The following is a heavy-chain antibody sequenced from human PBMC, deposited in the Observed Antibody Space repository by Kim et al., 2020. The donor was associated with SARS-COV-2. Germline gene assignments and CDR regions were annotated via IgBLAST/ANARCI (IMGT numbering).Heavy chain of an antibody. J-gene: IGHJ6*04. CDR3: ARSRRITIFGVVIHRVGGMDV. Sequence: SETLSLTCAVYGGSFSGYYWSWIRQPPGKGLEWIGEINHSGSTNYNPSLKSRVTISVDTSKNQFYLKLSSVTAADTAVYYCARSRRITIFGVVIHRVGGMDVWGKGTTVTVSS. V-gene: IGHV4-34*01. D-gene: IGHD3-3*01. CDR1: GGSFSGYY. CDR2: INHSGST.